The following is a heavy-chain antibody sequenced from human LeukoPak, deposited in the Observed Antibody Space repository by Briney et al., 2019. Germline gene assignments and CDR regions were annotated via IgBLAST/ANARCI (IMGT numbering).Heavy chain of an antibody. Sequence: NPSETLSLTCAVYGGSFSGYYWSWIRQPPGKGLEWIGEINHSGSTNYNPSLKSRVTISVDTSKNQFSLKLSSVTAADTAVYYCARGPLGVVVTTSHFDYWGQGTLVTVSP. CDR2: INHSGST. CDR3: ARGPLGVVVTTSHFDY. CDR1: GGSFSGYY. D-gene: IGHD3-22*01. J-gene: IGHJ4*02. V-gene: IGHV4-34*01.